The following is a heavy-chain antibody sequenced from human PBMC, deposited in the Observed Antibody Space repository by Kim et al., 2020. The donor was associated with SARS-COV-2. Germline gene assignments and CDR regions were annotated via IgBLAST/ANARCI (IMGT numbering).Heavy chain of an antibody. V-gene: IGHV4-31*03. CDR2: IYYSGST. Sequence: SETLSLTCTVSGGSISSGGYYWSWIRQHPGKGLEWIGYIYYSGSTYYNPSLKSRITISVDTSKNQFSLKLSSVTAADTAVYYCARAPDHCSSTSCYSRPYYYYYGMDVWGQGTTVTVSS. CDR3: ARAPDHCSSTSCYSRPYYYYYGMDV. D-gene: IGHD2-2*02. CDR1: GGSISSGGYY. J-gene: IGHJ6*02.